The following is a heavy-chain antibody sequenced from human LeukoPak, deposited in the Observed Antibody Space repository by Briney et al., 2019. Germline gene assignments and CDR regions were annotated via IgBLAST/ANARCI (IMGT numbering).Heavy chain of an antibody. Sequence: SETLSLTCTVSGGSISSGGYYWSWIRQPPGKGLEWIGYIYHSGSTYYNPSLKSRVTISVDTSKNQFSLKLSSVTAADTAVYYCARVQYSSSWYYVDYWGQGTLVTVSS. CDR1: GGSISSGGYY. D-gene: IGHD6-13*01. CDR2: IYHSGST. V-gene: IGHV4-30-2*01. J-gene: IGHJ4*02. CDR3: ARVQYSSSWYYVDY.